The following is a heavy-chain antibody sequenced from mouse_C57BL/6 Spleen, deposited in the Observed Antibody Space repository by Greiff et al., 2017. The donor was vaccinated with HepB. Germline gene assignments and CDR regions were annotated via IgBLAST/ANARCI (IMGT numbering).Heavy chain of an antibody. CDR1: GYTFTSYW. CDR3: ASRDDWYVDV. V-gene: IGHV1-50*01. J-gene: IGHJ1*03. D-gene: IGHD3-1*01. CDR2: IDPSDSYT. Sequence: VQLQQSGAELVKPGASVKLSCKASGYTFTSYWMQWVKQRPGQGLEWIGEIDPSDSYTNYNQKFKGKATLTVDTSSSTAYMQLSSLTSEDSAFYYCASRDDWYVDVWGTGTTVTVSS.